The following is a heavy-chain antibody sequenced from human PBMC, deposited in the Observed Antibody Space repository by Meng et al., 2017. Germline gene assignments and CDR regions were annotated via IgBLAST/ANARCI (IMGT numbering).Heavy chain of an antibody. CDR1: GGSVSSGSYY. Sequence: QVLLQASGPGLVRPSETLSLTCTVSGGSVSSGSYYWSWIRQPPGKGLEWIGYIYYSGSTNYNPSLKSRVTISVDTSKNQFSLKLSSVTAADTAVYYCARDGATTVTTGWFDPWGQGTLVTASS. D-gene: IGHD4-17*01. CDR2: IYYSGST. CDR3: ARDGATTVTTGWFDP. J-gene: IGHJ5*02. V-gene: IGHV4-61*01.